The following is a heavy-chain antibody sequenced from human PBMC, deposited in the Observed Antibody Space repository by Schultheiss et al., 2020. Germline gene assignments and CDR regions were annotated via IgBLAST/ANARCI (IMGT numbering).Heavy chain of an antibody. V-gene: IGHV3-66*02. Sequence: GGSLRLSCAASGFTVSSNYMSWVRQAPGKGLEWVSVIYSGGSTYYADSVKGRFTISRDNSKNTLYLQMNSLRAEDTAVYYCARDLGVYDGYYYYYYGMDVWGQGTTVTVSS. CDR3: ARDLGVYDGYYYYYYGMDV. CDR2: IYSGGST. D-gene: IGHD5/OR15-5a*01. CDR1: GFTVSSNY. J-gene: IGHJ6*02.